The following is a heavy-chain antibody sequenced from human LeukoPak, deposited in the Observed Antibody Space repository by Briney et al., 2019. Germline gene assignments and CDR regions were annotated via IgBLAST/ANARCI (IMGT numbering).Heavy chain of an antibody. CDR1: GFTFRSYE. V-gene: IGHV3-48*03. CDR3: ARANYYDISGYDY. D-gene: IGHD3-22*01. J-gene: IGHJ4*02. Sequence: GGSLRLSCAASGFTFRSYEMNWVRQAPGKGLEWVSYITSSGSTIYYADSVKGRFTISRDNAKNSLYLQMNSLRAEDTAVYYCARANYYDISGYDYWGQGTLVTVSS. CDR2: ITSSGSTI.